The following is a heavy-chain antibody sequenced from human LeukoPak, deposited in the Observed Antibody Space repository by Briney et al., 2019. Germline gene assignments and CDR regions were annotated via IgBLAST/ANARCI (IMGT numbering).Heavy chain of an antibody. CDR2: VSHTGAT. CDR1: GASINGYF. V-gene: IGHV4-59*01. CDR3: ARDRRGSFYTFNL. J-gene: IGHJ3*01. Sequence: PSETLSLTCSVSGASINGYFWNWVRQTPEKRLEWIGYVSHTGATTSNPTLKSRVSITIGTSKSQISLTMTSVTAADSALYYCARDRRGSFYTFNLWGPGTIVSVS. D-gene: IGHD1-26*01.